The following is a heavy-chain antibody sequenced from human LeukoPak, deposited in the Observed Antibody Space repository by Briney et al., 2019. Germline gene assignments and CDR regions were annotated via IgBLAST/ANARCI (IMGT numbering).Heavy chain of an antibody. Sequence: SETLSLTCTVSGGSIGSSSYYWGWIRQPPGKGLEWIGSIYYSGSTYYNPSLKSRVTISVDTSKNQFSLKLSSVTAADTAVYYCARTYYYGSGSYLPPDPYNWFDPWGQGTLVTVSS. CDR3: ARTYYYGSGSYLPPDPYNWFDP. J-gene: IGHJ5*02. CDR1: GGSIGSSSYY. CDR2: IYYSGST. D-gene: IGHD3-10*01. V-gene: IGHV4-39*01.